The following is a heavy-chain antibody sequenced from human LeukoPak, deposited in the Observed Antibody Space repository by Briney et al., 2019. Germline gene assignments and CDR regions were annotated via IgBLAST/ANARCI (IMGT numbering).Heavy chain of an antibody. D-gene: IGHD2-21*02. CDR2: INHSGST. V-gene: IGHV4-34*01. CDR1: GGSFSGYY. J-gene: IGHJ3*02. Sequence: SETLSLTCAVYGGSFSGYYWSWLRQPPGKGLEWIGEINHSGSTNYNPSLKSRVTISVDTSKNQFSLKLSSVTAADTAVYYCASGSPQIVVVTARDYDAFDIWGQGTMVTVSS. CDR3: ASGSPQIVVVTARDYDAFDI.